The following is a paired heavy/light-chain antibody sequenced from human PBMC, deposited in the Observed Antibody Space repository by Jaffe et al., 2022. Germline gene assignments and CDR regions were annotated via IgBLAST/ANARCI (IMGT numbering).Light chain of an antibody. J-gene: IGLJ3*02. Sequence: SSELTQDPAVSVALGQTVRITCQGDSLRSYYASWYQQKPGQAPVLVIYDKNNRPSGIPDRFSGSSSGNTASLTITGAQAEDEADYYCNSRDNSGNHPWFGGGTKLTVL. CDR3: NSRDNSGNHPW. CDR1: SLRSYY. CDR2: DKN. V-gene: IGLV3-19*01.
Heavy chain of an antibody. CDR1: GGSISSFY. Sequence: QVQLQESGPGLVKPSETLSLTCTVSGGSISSFYWSWIRQPPGKGLEWIGYIYYTGSSNYNPSLKSRVTISVDTSKNQFSLKLTSVTTADTAVYYCAREVYHRSTVTTYYAFDFWGQGRMVTVSS. V-gene: IGHV4-59*01. CDR2: IYYTGSS. D-gene: IGHD4-17*01. J-gene: IGHJ3*01. CDR3: AREVYHRSTVTTYYAFDF.